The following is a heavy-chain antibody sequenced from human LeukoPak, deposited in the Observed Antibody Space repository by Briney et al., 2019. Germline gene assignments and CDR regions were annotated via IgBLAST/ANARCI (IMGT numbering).Heavy chain of an antibody. CDR1: GFTFSSYG. D-gene: IGHD3-10*01. V-gene: IGHV3-30*02. Sequence: GGSLRLSCAASGFTFSSYGMHWVRQAPGKGLEWVAFIRYDGSNKYYADSVKGRFTISRDNSKNTLYLQMNSLRAEDTAVYYCAKALNHYYGSGSYDAFDIWGQGTMVTVSS. CDR2: IRYDGSNK. J-gene: IGHJ3*02. CDR3: AKALNHYYGSGSYDAFDI.